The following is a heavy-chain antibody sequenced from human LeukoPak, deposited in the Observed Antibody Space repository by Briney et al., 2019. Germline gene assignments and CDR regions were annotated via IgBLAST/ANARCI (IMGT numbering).Heavy chain of an antibody. J-gene: IGHJ4*02. CDR1: GFTFASYD. CDR2: IWYDGSNT. D-gene: IGHD4-11*01. Sequence: PGRSLRLSCAASGFTFASYDMHWVRQAPGKGLEWVALIWYDGSNTYYADSVRGRFTISRDNSKNTLYLQMTSLRAEDTALYYCARSVPDYTRFDYWGQGALVTVSS. CDR3: ARSVPDYTRFDY. V-gene: IGHV3-33*01.